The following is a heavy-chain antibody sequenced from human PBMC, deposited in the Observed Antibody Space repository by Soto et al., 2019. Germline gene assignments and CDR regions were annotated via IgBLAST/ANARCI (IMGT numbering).Heavy chain of an antibody. CDR3: AKHGCSSPACSPSSYYVDV. J-gene: IGHJ6*03. CDR2: VTVSGDTS. D-gene: IGHD2-15*01. V-gene: IGHV3-23*01. Sequence: EVQLLESGGGLAQPGGSLRLSCAASGFTFSDSAWSWVRQGTGKGLEWVSRVTVSGDTSYYADSVEGRFTISRDNSKNTLYLQMNRLRADDTAVYYCAKHGCSSPACSPSSYYVDVWGEGATVTVSS. CDR1: GFTFSDSA.